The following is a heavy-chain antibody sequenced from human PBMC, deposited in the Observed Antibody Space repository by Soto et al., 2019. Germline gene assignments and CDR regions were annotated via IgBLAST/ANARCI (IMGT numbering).Heavy chain of an antibody. CDR3: AKAQAPIFGVVPGQSLDY. J-gene: IGHJ4*02. CDR1: GFTFSSYA. V-gene: IGHV3-23*01. CDR2: ISGSGGST. Sequence: EVQLLESGGGLVQPGGSLRLSCAASGFTFSSYAMSWVRQAPGKGLEWVSAISGSGGSTYYADSVKGRFTISRDNSKNTLYLQMNSLRAEDTAVYYCAKAQAPIFGVVPGQSLDYWGQGTLVTVSS. D-gene: IGHD3-3*01.